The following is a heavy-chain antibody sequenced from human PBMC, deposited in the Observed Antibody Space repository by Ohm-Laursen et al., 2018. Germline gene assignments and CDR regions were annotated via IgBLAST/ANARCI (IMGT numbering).Heavy chain of an antibody. J-gene: IGHJ3*02. Sequence: TLSLTCIVSGSSISSGYYWGWIRQPPGKGLEWIGSIYHSGSTYYNPSLKSRVTISIDTSKNQFSLKLSFVTAADTAVYYCARGTTVTNDAFDIWGQGTKVTGSS. V-gene: IGHV4-38-2*02. CDR3: ARGTTVTNDAFDI. CDR2: IYHSGST. D-gene: IGHD4-17*01. CDR1: GSSISSGYY.